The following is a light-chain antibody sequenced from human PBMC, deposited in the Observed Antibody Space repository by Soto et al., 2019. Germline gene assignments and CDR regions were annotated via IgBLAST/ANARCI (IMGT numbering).Light chain of an antibody. J-gene: IGKJ2*01. CDR3: QQSYSTPHT. Sequence: DIQMTQSPSSLSASVGDRVTISCRASQGISSYLNWYQQKLGKAPNLLIYGASSLQSGVPSRFSGSGSGTDFTLTISSLQPDDFATYYCQQSYSTPHTFGQGTNLEIK. CDR2: GAS. CDR1: QGISSY. V-gene: IGKV1-39*01.